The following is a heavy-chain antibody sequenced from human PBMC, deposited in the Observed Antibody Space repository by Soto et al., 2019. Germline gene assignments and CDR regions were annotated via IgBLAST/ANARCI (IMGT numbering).Heavy chain of an antibody. V-gene: IGHV3-23*01. CDR3: TKFPGETFNKCDFHY. CDR2: ITGGVGVT. Sequence: EVQLLESGGGLVQPGGSLRLSCAASGFTFSSYAMTWVRQAPGKGLEWVSVITGGVGVTYYADSVKGRFTISRDNSKNTLYLQMNSLRDEDTAVYKCTKFPGETFNKCDFHYWGQGTLVTVSS. D-gene: IGHD7-27*01. CDR1: GFTFSSYA. J-gene: IGHJ4*02.